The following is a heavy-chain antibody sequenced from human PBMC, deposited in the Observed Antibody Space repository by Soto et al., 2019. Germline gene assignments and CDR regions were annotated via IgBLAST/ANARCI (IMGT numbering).Heavy chain of an antibody. V-gene: IGHV3-23*01. D-gene: IGHD1-26*01. CDR1: GFTFSNYA. J-gene: IGHJ4*02. CDR3: ARRGSGSYYDY. CDR2: ISGSGGST. Sequence: EVQLLESGGGLMKPGGSQRLSCAASGFTFSNYAMRWVRQAPVKGLERVSAISGSGGSTYYADSVKGRFTISRDNSKNTLYLQMNSLRAEDTAVYYCARRGSGSYYDYWGQGTLVTVSS.